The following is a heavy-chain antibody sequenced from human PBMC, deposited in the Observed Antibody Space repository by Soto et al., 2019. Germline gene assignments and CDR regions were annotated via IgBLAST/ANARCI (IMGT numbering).Heavy chain of an antibody. Sequence: SETLSLTCAVSGGSISSGGYSWSWIRQPPGKGLEWIGYIYRSGSTYYNPSLKSRVTISVDRSKNQFSLKLSSVTAADTAVYYCARGMTTVTTIDYWGQGTLVTVSS. J-gene: IGHJ4*02. CDR2: IYRSGST. CDR3: ARGMTTVTTIDY. CDR1: GGSISSGGYS. V-gene: IGHV4-30-2*01. D-gene: IGHD4-4*01.